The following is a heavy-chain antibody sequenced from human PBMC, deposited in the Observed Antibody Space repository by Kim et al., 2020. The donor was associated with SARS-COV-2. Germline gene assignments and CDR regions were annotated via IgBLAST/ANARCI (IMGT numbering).Heavy chain of an antibody. CDR3: AREPSITGTTNWFDP. V-gene: IGHV3-21*01. CDR2: ISSSSSYI. CDR1: GFTFSSYS. D-gene: IGHD1-20*01. J-gene: IGHJ5*02. Sequence: GGSLRLSCAASGFTFSSYSMNWVRQAPGKGLEWVSSISSSSSYIYYPDSVKGRFTISRDNAKNSLYLQMNSLRAEDTAVYYCAREPSITGTTNWFDPWGQGTLVTVSS.